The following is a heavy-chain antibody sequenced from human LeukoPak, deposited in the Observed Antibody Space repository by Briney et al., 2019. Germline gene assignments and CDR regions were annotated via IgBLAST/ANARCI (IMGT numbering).Heavy chain of an antibody. V-gene: IGHV3-23*01. CDR1: GFTFSSYG. D-gene: IGHD3-10*01. J-gene: IGHJ6*03. Sequence: PGGSLRLSCAASGFTFSSYGMGWVRQAPGKGLEWVSSISGGGETTYYADSVRGRFPISRDNSKNTLYLQMNSLRAEDTAVYYCARVSSKATVRGLITKKNYFYYYMDVWGKGTAVTISS. CDR2: ISGGGETT. CDR3: ARVSSKATVRGLITKKNYFYYYMDV.